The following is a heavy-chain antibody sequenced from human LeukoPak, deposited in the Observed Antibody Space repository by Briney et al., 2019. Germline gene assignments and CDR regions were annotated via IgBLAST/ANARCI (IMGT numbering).Heavy chain of an antibody. D-gene: IGHD3-16*01. CDR1: GGTFSSYA. Sequence: SVKVSCKASGGTFSSYAISWVRQAPGQGLEWMGGIIPIFGTANYAQKFQGRATITADESTSTAYMELSSLRSDDTAVYYCARVRYRLAETYIDYWGQGTLVTVSS. V-gene: IGHV1-69*13. CDR3: ARVRYRLAETYIDY. CDR2: IIPIFGTA. J-gene: IGHJ4*02.